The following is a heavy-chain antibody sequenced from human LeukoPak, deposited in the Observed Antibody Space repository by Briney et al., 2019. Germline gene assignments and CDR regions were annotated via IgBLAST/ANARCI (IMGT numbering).Heavy chain of an antibody. D-gene: IGHD5-18*01. V-gene: IGHV1-24*01. CDR1: GYTLTELS. CDR2: FDPEDGET. CDR3: ATGRGYSYGVPWFDP. Sequence: ASVKVSCKVSGYTLTELSMHWVRHAPGKGLEWMGGFDPEDGETIYAQKFQGRVTMTEDTSTDTAYMELSSLRSEDTAVYYCATGRGYSYGVPWFDPWGQGTLVTVSS. J-gene: IGHJ5*02.